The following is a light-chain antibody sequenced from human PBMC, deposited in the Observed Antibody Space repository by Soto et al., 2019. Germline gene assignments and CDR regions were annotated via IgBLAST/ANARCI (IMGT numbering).Light chain of an antibody. CDR1: QSISSW. CDR3: QQYKSRQWT. V-gene: IGKV1-5*03. CDR2: KAS. J-gene: IGKJ1*01. Sequence: DIKMTQSPSTLSASVGDRITITCRASQSISSWLALYQQKPAKATQLLIYKASRLESGAPSRFSGSGSGTEFTLTSSSLQPDEFANYYCQQYKSRQWTFGQGKKVEIK.